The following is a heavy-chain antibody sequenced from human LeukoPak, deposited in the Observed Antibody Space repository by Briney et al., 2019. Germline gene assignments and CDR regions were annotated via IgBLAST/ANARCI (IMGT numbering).Heavy chain of an antibody. Sequence: SETLSLTCAVSGGSISSSNWWSWVRQPPGKGLEWIREIYHSGSTNYNPSLKSRVTISVDKSKNQFSLKLSSVTAADTAVYYCAREPGYSRNWFDPWGQGTLVTVSS. D-gene: IGHD6-13*01. CDR3: AREPGYSRNWFDP. CDR2: IYHSGST. J-gene: IGHJ5*02. CDR1: GGSISSSNW. V-gene: IGHV4-4*02.